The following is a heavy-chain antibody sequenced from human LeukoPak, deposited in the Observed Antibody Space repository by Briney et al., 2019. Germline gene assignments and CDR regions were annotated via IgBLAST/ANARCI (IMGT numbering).Heavy chain of an antibody. CDR1: GGPISSGSYY. J-gene: IGHJ6*03. Sequence: PSETLSLTCTVSGGPISSGSYYWSWIRQPAGKGLEWIGRIYTSGSTNYNPSLKSRVTISVDTSKNQFSLKLSSVTAADTAVYYCARDKGTPLNYYYYYMDVWGKGTTVTVSS. CDR3: ARDKGTPLNYYYYYMDV. D-gene: IGHD2-8*01. V-gene: IGHV4-61*02. CDR2: IYTSGST.